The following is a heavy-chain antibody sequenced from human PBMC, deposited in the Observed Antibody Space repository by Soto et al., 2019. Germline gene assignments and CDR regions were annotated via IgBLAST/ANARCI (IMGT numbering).Heavy chain of an antibody. CDR3: ARANYYGSPGDFDY. CDR2: ISSSSSTI. Sequence: EVQLVEPGGGLVQPGGSLRLSCAASGFTFSSYSMNWVRQAPGKGLGWVSYISSSSSTIYYADSVKGRFTISRDNAKNSVYLPMNSLRAADTAVYYCARANYYGSPGDFDYWGQGTLVTVSS. V-gene: IGHV3-48*01. D-gene: IGHD3-10*01. J-gene: IGHJ4*02. CDR1: GFTFSSYS.